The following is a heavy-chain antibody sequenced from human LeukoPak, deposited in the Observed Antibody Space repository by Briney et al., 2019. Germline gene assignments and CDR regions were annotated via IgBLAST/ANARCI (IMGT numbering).Heavy chain of an antibody. J-gene: IGHJ6*03. CDR2: ISAYNGNT. CDR1: GYTFTSYG. V-gene: IGHV1-18*01. Sequence: ASVNVSCKASGYTFTSYGISWVRQAPGQGLEWMGWISAYNGNTNYAQKLQGRVTMTTDTSTSTAYMELRSLRSDDTAVYYCARVPDTPTTYYYYIDVWGKGTTVTVSS. CDR3: ARVPDTPTTYYYYIDV. D-gene: IGHD5-18*01.